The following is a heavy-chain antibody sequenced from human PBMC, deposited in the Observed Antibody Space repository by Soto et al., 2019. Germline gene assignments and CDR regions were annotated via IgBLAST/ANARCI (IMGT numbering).Heavy chain of an antibody. D-gene: IGHD3-22*01. CDR2: ISGSGGNI. Sequence: EEQLLESGRGWVKPGGSLRLCCAASGLTFNTYAMSWVRQAPGKGLEWVSVISGSGGNIWYADSVKDRFTISRDNSKNTLYLQMSSLRAEDTAVYYCARDGGPVVITFDFWGQGTLVTVSS. V-gene: IGHV3-23*01. CDR3: ARDGGPVVITFDF. CDR1: GLTFNTYA. J-gene: IGHJ4*02.